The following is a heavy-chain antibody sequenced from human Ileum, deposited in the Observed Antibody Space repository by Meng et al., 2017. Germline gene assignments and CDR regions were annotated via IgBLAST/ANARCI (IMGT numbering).Heavy chain of an antibody. V-gene: IGHV4-4*02. J-gene: IGHJ4*02. CDR1: GASISSGHW. CDR2: MYPSGTT. Sequence: QGQLQESGPGVVQPSETQSLTGAVAGASISSGHWWSWVRQPPGKGLEWIGEMYPSGTTNYNPSLKSRVTISMDTSKNQLSLKLSSVTAADTAVYYCARHIAVSGTRGFDSWGQGTLVTVSS. CDR3: ARHIAVSGTRGFDS. D-gene: IGHD6-19*01.